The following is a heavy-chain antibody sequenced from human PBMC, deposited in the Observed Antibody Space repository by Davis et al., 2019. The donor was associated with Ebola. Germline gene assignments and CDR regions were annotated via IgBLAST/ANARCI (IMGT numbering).Heavy chain of an antibody. J-gene: IGHJ4*02. CDR3: ARVGYCSGGSCYSGLDY. CDR2: ISAYNGNT. CDR1: GYTFTSYG. V-gene: IGHV1-18*01. D-gene: IGHD2-15*01. Sequence: ASVKVSCKASGYTFTSYGISWARQAPGQGLEWMGRISAYNGNTNYAQKLQGRVTMTTDTSTSTAYMELRSLRAEDTAVYYCARVGYCSGGSCYSGLDYWGQGTLVTVSS.